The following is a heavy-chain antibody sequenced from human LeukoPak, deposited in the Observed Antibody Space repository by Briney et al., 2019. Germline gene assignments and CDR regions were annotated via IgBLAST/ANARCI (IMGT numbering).Heavy chain of an antibody. CDR3: ARGNLSTMVVVGYGFEI. D-gene: IGHD3-22*01. Sequence: ASVKVSCKDSGGTFSNYAFSWVRQAPGQGPAWMGGITPIFGTANYAQKFQGGVTITADESTSTSYMELSSLRSEDTAIYYCARGNLSTMVVVGYGFEIWGQGTIVTVSS. CDR2: ITPIFGTA. CDR1: GGTFSNYA. J-gene: IGHJ3*02. V-gene: IGHV1-69*13.